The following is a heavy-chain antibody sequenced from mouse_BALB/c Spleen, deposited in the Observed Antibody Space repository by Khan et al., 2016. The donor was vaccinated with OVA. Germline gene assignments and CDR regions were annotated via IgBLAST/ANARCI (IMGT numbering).Heavy chain of an antibody. CDR3: ARGYFGNYEFAY. J-gene: IGHJ3*01. CDR1: GYTFTSYW. V-gene: IGHV1S132*01. Sequence: QVQLQQSGAELVKPGASVKLSCKTSGYTFTSYWIQWVKQRPGQGLGWIGQIFPVTGTTYYNENFKGKATLTVDTSSNTAYMQFSSLTSEDSAVYFWARGYFGNYEFAYWGQGTLVTVSP. CDR2: IFPVTGTT. D-gene: IGHD2-1*01.